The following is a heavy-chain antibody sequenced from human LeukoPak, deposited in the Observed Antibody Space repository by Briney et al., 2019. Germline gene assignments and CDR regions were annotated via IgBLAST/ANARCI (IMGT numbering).Heavy chain of an antibody. J-gene: IGHJ4*02. CDR2: IYYSGST. Sequence: SETLSLTCTVSGGSISSSSYYWGWIRQPPGKGLEWIGSIYYSGSTYYNPSLKSRVTISVDTSKNQFSLKLSSVTAADTAVYYCARDHAPITMIVPHYFDYWGQGTLVTVSS. V-gene: IGHV4-39*07. CDR1: GGSISSSSYY. CDR3: ARDHAPITMIVPHYFDY. D-gene: IGHD3-22*01.